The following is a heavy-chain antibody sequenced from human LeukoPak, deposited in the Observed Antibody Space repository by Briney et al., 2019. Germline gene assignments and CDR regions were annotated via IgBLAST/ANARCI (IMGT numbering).Heavy chain of an antibody. J-gene: IGHJ4*02. CDR1: GVSISSGGYY. D-gene: IGHD2-2*01. CDR3: AREEAAALDY. Sequence: SETLSLTCTVSGVSISSGGYYWRWIRQPPGKGLEWIGYIYHSGSTYYNPSLKSRVTISVDRSKNQFSLKLSSVTAADTAVYYCAREEAAALDYWGQGTLVTVSS. CDR2: IYHSGST. V-gene: IGHV4-30-2*01.